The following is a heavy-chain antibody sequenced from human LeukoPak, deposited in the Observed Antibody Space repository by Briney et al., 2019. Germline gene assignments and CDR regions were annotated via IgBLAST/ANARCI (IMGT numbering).Heavy chain of an antibody. D-gene: IGHD3-3*01. CDR3: ARTYYDFWSGPNWFDP. Sequence: AETLSLTCTVSGGSISSYYWSWIRQPPGKGLECIGYIYYSGSTNYNPSLKSRVTISVDTSKNQFSLKLSSVTAADTAVYYCARTYYDFWSGPNWFDPWGQGTLVTVSS. CDR2: IYYSGST. CDR1: GGSISSYY. V-gene: IGHV4-59*01. J-gene: IGHJ5*02.